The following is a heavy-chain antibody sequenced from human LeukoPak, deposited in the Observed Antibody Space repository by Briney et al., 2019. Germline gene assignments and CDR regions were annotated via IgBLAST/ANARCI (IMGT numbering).Heavy chain of an antibody. D-gene: IGHD3-22*01. J-gene: IGHJ6*03. Sequence: PGGSLRLSCAASGFRFSYHYMDWVRQAPGKGLEWVSYISSSGSTIYYADSVKGRFTISRDNAKNSLYLQMNSLRAEDTAVYYCARAATYYYDSSGYALGGYYYMDVWGKGTTVTVSS. CDR3: ARAATYYYDSSGYALGGYYYMDV. CDR1: GFRFSYHY. CDR2: ISSSGSTI. V-gene: IGHV3-11*04.